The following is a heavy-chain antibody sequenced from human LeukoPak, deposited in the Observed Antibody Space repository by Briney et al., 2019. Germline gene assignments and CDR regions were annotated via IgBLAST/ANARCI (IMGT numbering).Heavy chain of an antibody. J-gene: IGHJ4*02. V-gene: IGHV3-23*01. D-gene: IGHD7-27*01. CDR1: GFTFSSYA. CDR3: AKGTGDTAYYFDF. CDR2: IRVSGST. Sequence: GGSLRLSCTTSGFTFSSYALSWVRQAPGKGLEWVSGIRVSGSTYYPDSVTGQFTISRDNSENTLYLQMSGLRAEDTAIYYCAKGTGDTAYYFDFWGQGVLVTVSS.